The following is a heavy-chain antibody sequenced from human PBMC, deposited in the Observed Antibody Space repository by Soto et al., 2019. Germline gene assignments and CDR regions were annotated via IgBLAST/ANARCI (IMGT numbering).Heavy chain of an antibody. D-gene: IGHD2-15*01. CDR3: ARKIGGKAPFDD. J-gene: IGHJ4*02. V-gene: IGHV4-28*01. Sequence: QVQLRESGPGLVKPSDTLSLTCVVSGHSMGGDVWWGWIRQPPGRGLEWIGYTKSTGSTHFNPSLGSRVSMSVDTSRNRLSLKLSSATAGDTAVYYCARKIGGKAPFDDWGQGTLVTVSA. CDR1: GHSMGGDVW. CDR2: TKSTGST.